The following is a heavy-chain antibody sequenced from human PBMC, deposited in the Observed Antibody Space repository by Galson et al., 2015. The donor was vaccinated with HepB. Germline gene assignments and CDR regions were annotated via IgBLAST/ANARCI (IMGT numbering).Heavy chain of an antibody. CDR3: ARVDVGATPYWYFHL. V-gene: IGHV3-74*01. Sequence: SLRLSCAASGFTFSSYWMHWVRQAPGKGLVWVSRINSDGSTTSYADSVKGRFTISRDNAKNTLYLQMNSLRAEDTAVYYCARVDVGATPYWYFHLWGRGTLVTVSS. D-gene: IGHD1-26*01. CDR1: GFTFSSYW. CDR2: INSDGSTT. J-gene: IGHJ2*01.